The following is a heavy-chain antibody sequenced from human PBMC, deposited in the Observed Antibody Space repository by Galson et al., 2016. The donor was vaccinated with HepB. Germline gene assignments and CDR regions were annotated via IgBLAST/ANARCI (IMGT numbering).Heavy chain of an antibody. Sequence: SLRLSCAASGVSFSTSSMSWVRHTPAKGLGWVAYISSRSSTMYYAHPVRGRFTTSRDNAKNTRFLQMNSLRDEDTAIYFCAGGDGGDLRHWGQGTLVTVSS. CDR1: GVSFSTSS. D-gene: IGHD4-17*01. CDR3: AGGDGGDLRH. V-gene: IGHV3-48*02. CDR2: ISSRSSTM. J-gene: IGHJ1*01.